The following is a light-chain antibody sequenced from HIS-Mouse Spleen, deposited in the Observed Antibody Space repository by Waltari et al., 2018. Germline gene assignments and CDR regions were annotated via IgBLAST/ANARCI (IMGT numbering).Light chain of an antibody. CDR3: CSYAGSSTWV. V-gene: IGLV2-23*01. CDR1: RSDVGSYNL. CDR2: EGS. Sequence: QSALTPPASVSGSPGQSITISCTGTRSDVGSYNLVPGYQQHPGKAPKLMIYEGSKRPSGVSNRFSGSKSGNTASLTISGLQAEDEADYYCCSYAGSSTWVFGGGTKLTVL. J-gene: IGLJ3*02.